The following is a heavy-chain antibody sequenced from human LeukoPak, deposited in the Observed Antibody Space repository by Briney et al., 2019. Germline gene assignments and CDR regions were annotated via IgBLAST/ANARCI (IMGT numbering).Heavy chain of an antibody. Sequence: SETLSLTCTVSGGSISGYSWSWIRQPPGKGLEWIGYIYYSGGTNCNPSLKSRVTISVDTSKNQLSLKLSSVTAADTAVYYCARGPYGSGISNWFDPWGQGTLVTVSS. CDR3: ARGPYGSGISNWFDP. J-gene: IGHJ5*02. D-gene: IGHD3-10*01. V-gene: IGHV4-59*01. CDR2: IYYSGGT. CDR1: GGSISGYS.